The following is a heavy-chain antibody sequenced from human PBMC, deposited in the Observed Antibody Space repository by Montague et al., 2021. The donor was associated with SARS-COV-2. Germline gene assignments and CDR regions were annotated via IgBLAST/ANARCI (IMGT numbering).Heavy chain of an antibody. CDR2: SSSDGLT. V-gene: IGHV4-39*01. J-gene: IGHJ4*02. CDR1: GGSISSGDYF. D-gene: IGHD1-26*01. Sequence: SETLSLTCSVSGGSISSGDYFWGWIRQPPGRGLEWIASSSSDGLTHYNPSLKSRVIISLNTSRGQFSLELSYETAADPAVYYCARQGKDFRRWERNYYSDFWGQGTLFTVSS. CDR3: ARQGKDFRRWERNYYSDF.